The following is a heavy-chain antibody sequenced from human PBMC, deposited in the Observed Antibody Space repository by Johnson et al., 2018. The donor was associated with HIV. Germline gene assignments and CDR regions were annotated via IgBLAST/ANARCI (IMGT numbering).Heavy chain of an antibody. CDR2: ISYDGKST. Sequence: QVQLVESGGGVVQPGRSLRLSCAASGFTFRSYAMHWVRQAPGKGLEWVAVISYDGKSTYYADSVKGRFTISRDNSKNTLYLQMNSLRAEDTAVYYCAPLGDACDIWGQGTMVTVSS. CDR1: GFTFRSYA. CDR3: APLGDACDI. D-gene: IGHD7-27*01. J-gene: IGHJ3*02. V-gene: IGHV3-30*04.